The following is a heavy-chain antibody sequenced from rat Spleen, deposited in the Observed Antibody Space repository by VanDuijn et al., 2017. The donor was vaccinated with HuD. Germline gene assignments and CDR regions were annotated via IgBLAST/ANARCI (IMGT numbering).Heavy chain of an antibody. CDR3: ARRHYDGYPPMDA. CDR2: INYDGSST. CDR1: GFIFNSYY. V-gene: IGHV5-7*01. D-gene: IGHD1-12*03. J-gene: IGHJ4*01. Sequence: EVQLVESGGGLVQPGGSLKLSCAASGFIFNSYYMVWVRQAPKKGLEWVATINYDGSSTYFRDSVKGRFTISRDNAKTTLYLQMDSLRSEDTATYYCARRHYDGYPPMDAWGQGASVTVSS.